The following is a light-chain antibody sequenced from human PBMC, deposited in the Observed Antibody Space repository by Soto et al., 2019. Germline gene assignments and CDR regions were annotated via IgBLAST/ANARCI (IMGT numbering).Light chain of an antibody. J-gene: IGKJ3*01. CDR3: QQYDNL. V-gene: IGKV1-33*01. CDR2: DAS. CDR1: QDISNY. Sequence: DIQMTQSPSSLSASVGDRVTITCQASQDISNYLNWYQQKTGKAPKLLIYDASNLETGVPSRFSGSGSGTDFTFTISSLQPEDIATYYCQQYDNLFGPGTKVDIK.